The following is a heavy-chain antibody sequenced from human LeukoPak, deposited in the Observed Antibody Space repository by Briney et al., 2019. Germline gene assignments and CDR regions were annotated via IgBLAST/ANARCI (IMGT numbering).Heavy chain of an antibody. J-gene: IGHJ3*01. CDR2: MSPNSGNT. D-gene: IGHD1-26*01. CDR1: GYTFTTYD. CDR3: ARGLDSSGNYRPYDAFDV. Sequence: ASVKVSCKAPGYTFTTYDIHWVRQAAGQGLEWMGWMSPNSGNTGYAPEFQGRVLMTRNSSISTAYMELSSLTSEDTAVYYCARGLDSSGNYRPYDAFDVWGHGTKVIVSS. V-gene: IGHV1-8*01.